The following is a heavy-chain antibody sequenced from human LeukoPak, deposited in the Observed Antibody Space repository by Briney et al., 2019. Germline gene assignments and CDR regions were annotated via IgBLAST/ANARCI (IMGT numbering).Heavy chain of an antibody. J-gene: IGHJ4*02. CDR2: ISYDGSNK. D-gene: IGHD6-6*01. CDR1: GFTFSSYA. V-gene: IGHV3-30-3*01. CDR3: ARDLEGQLVLGLDY. Sequence: PGGSLRLSCAASGFTFSSYAMHWVRQAPGKGLEWVAVISYDGSNKYYADPVKGRFTISRDNSKNTLYLQMNSLRAEDTAVYYCARDLEGQLVLGLDYWGQGTLVTVSS.